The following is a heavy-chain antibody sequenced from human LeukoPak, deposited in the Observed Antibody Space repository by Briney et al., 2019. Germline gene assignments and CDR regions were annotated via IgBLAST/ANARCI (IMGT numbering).Heavy chain of an antibody. J-gene: IGHJ4*02. D-gene: IGHD5-18*01. CDR3: ARGQPGAIQLWFSEVLFDY. Sequence: PGGSLRLSCAASGFTFSSYSMNWVRQAPGKGLEWVSSISSSSSYIYYADSVKGRFTISRDNAKNSLYLQMNSLRAEDTAVYYCARGQPGAIQLWFSEVLFDYWGQGTLVTVSS. V-gene: IGHV3-21*01. CDR1: GFTFSSYS. CDR2: ISSSSSYI.